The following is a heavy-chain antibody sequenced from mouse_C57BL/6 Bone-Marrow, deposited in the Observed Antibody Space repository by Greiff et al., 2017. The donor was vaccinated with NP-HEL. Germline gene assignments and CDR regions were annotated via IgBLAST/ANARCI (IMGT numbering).Heavy chain of an antibody. CDR2: IYPGDGDT. D-gene: IGHD2-3*01. CDR3: ARLDGIDY. Sequence: QVQLQQSGPELVKPGASVKISCKASGYAFSSSWMNWVKQRPGKGLEWIGRIYPGDGDTNYNGKFKGKATLTADKSSSTAYMQLSSLTSEDSAVYLCARLDGIDYWGQGTTLTVSS. J-gene: IGHJ2*01. V-gene: IGHV1-82*01. CDR1: GYAFSSSW.